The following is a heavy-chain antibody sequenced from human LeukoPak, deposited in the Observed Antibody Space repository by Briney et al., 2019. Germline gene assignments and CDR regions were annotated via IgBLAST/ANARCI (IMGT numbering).Heavy chain of an antibody. CDR2: INPSGGST. D-gene: IGHD5-18*01. CDR3: ARDRIWDTAMVLGHFDY. Sequence: ASVKVSCKASGYTFTSYYMHWVRQPPGQGLEWMGIINPSGGSTSYAQKFQGRVTMTRDKSTSTVYMELSSLRSEDTAVYYCARDRIWDTAMVLGHFDYWGQGTLVTVSS. V-gene: IGHV1-46*01. J-gene: IGHJ4*02. CDR1: GYTFTSYY.